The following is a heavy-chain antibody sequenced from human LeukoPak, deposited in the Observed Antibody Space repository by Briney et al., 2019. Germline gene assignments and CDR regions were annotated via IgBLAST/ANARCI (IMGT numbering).Heavy chain of an antibody. J-gene: IGHJ4*02. D-gene: IGHD3-10*01. CDR3: VKDALSGLYDYGWGIFDS. Sequence: GGSLRLSCSASEFTFSNYAMYWVRQAPGKGLEYVSGISSNRGSKVYADSVRGRFTISRDNHNNMLYLQMSSLGADDTAVYFCVKDALSGLYDYGWGIFDSWGQGTLVTVSS. V-gene: IGHV3-64D*06. CDR2: ISSNRGSK. CDR1: EFTFSNYA.